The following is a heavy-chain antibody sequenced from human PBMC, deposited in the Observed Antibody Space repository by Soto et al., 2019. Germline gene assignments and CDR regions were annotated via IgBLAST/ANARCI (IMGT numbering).Heavy chain of an antibody. D-gene: IGHD4-17*01. CDR3: ARRYGPGFDY. CDR2: IYYSGST. Sequence: QVQLQESGPGLVKPSETLSLTCTVSGGSISSYYWSWIRQPPGKGLEWIGYIYYSGSTNYNPSLKSRVTRSGDTSKNQFSRKLSSVTAADTAVYYCARRYGPGFDYWGQGTLVTVSS. V-gene: IGHV4-59*08. J-gene: IGHJ4*02. CDR1: GGSISSYY.